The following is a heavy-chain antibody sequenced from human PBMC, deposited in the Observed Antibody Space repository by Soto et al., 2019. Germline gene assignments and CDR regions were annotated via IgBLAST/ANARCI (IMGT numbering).Heavy chain of an antibody. CDR2: IWYDGSNK. CDR1: GFTFSSYG. V-gene: IGHV3-33*01. Sequence: QVQLVESGGGVVQPGRSLRLSCAASGFTFSSYGMHWVRQAPGKGLEWVAVIWYDGSNKYYADSVKGRFTISRDNSKNTLYLQMNSLRAEDTAVYYCARERSQWLRPPTPWFDPWGQGTLVTVSS. J-gene: IGHJ5*02. D-gene: IGHD5-12*01. CDR3: ARERSQWLRPPTPWFDP.